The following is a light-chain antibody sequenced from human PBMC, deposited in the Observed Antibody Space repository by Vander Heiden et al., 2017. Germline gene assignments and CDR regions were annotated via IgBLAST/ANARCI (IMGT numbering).Light chain of an antibody. CDR3: QQLNSFPLT. J-gene: IGKJ4*01. V-gene: IGKV1-9*01. CDR1: QDIFSY. Sequence: DIQLTQSPSFVSASVGDRVTITCRASQDIFSYFAWYQQKPGKAPKLLIYAASTLESGVPSRFSGSGSGTEFTLTIIGLQPEDFATYFCQQLNSFPLTFGGGTKVEIK. CDR2: AAS.